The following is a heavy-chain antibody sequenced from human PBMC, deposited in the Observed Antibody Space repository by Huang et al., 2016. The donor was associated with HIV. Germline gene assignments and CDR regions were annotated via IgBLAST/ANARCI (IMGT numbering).Heavy chain of an antibody. V-gene: IGHV1-18*01. CDR1: GYSFTDYG. D-gene: IGHD3-22*01. CDR3: ARDPKYHRIGYYRQRRGIDV. J-gene: IGHJ3*01. Sequence: QAQLMQSGPEVKKPGASVKVSCKTSGYSFTDYGITWVRQAPGKGPEWVGWVSAFKGDTEIAKRLHGRVTLTTDTSTSMAYMELRSLRFDDTAVYFCARDPKYHRIGYYRQRRGIDVWGQGTMVSVSS. CDR2: VSAFKGDT.